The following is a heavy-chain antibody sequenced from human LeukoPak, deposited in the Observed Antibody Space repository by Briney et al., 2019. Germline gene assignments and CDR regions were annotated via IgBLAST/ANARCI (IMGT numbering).Heavy chain of an antibody. CDR1: GYTFTDYY. CDR2: SNPKSGGT. J-gene: IGHJ4*02. Sequence: ASVTVSCKASGYTFTDYYIHWVRQAPGQGLECMGWSNPKSGGTNYLQNCQGRVTMTRDTSITTTYMELSSLRPDDTAVYYCARGCGMNCVKEGLRRGDWGQGTLVTVSS. D-gene: IGHD5-12*01. CDR3: ARGCGMNCVKEGLRRGD. V-gene: IGHV1-2*02.